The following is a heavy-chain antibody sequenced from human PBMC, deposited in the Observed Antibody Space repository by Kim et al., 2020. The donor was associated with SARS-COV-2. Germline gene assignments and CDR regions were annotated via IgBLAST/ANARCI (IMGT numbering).Heavy chain of an antibody. CDR3: ARGQRRPGLYYYYYYMDV. CDR2: MNPNSGNT. CDR1: GYTFTSYD. D-gene: IGHD6-25*01. J-gene: IGHJ6*03. Sequence: ASVKVSCKASGYTFTSYDINWVRQATGQGLEWMGWMNPNSGNTGYAQKFQGRVTMTRNTSISTAYMELSSLRSEDTVVYYCARGQRRPGLYYYYYYMDVWGKGTTVTVSS. V-gene: IGHV1-8*01.